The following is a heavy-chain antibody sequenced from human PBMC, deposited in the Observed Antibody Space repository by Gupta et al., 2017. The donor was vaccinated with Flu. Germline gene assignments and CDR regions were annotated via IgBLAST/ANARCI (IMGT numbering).Heavy chain of an antibody. J-gene: IGHJ4*02. V-gene: IGHV3-30*18. CDR1: GFTFSSYG. CDR2: ISYDGSNK. CDR3: AKENGGGGAICYFDY. Sequence: QVQLVESGGGVVQPGRSLRLSCAASGFTFSSYGMHWVRQAPGKGLEWVAVISYDGSNKYYADSGKGRFTISRDNSKNTLYMQMNRLRAEDTAVYYCAKENGGGGAICYFDYWGQGTLVTVSS. D-gene: IGHD3-16*02.